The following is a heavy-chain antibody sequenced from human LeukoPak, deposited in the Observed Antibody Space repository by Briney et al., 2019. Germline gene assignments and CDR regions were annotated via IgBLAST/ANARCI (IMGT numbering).Heavy chain of an antibody. CDR1: GYTFTGYY. CDR3: ARAAAVDTAMVTGDY. J-gene: IGHJ4*02. V-gene: IGHV1-2*06. CDR2: INPNSGGT. Sequence: ASVKVSCKASGYTFTGYYMHWMRQAPGQGLEWMGRINPNSGGTNYAQKFQGRVTMTRDTSISTAYMELSRLRSDDTAVYYCARAAAVDTAMVTGDYWGQGTLVTVSS. D-gene: IGHD5-18*01.